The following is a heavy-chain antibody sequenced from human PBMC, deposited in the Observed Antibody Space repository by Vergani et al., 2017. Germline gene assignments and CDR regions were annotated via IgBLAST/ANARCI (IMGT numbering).Heavy chain of an antibody. D-gene: IGHD6-13*01. CDR1: GFTFSSYW. CDR3: ARDVAAAGIYLTPAFDY. J-gene: IGHJ4*02. CDR2: IKQDGSEK. Sequence: EVQLVESGGGLVQPGGSLRLSCAASGFTFSSYWMSWVRQAPGKGLEWVANIKQDGSEKYYVDSVKGRFTISRDNAKNSLYLQMNSLRAEDTAVYYCARDVAAAGIYLTPAFDYWGQGTLVTVSS. V-gene: IGHV3-7*01.